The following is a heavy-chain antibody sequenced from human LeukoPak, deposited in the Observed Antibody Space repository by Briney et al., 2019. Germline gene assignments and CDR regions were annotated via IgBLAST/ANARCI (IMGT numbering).Heavy chain of an antibody. V-gene: IGHV4-61*02. CDR2: IYTSGST. CDR3: ARDYGGNIHSYYMDV. J-gene: IGHJ6*03. Sequence: SETLSLTCTVSGGSISSGSYYWSWIRQPAGKGLEWIGRIYTSGSTNYNPSLKSRVTISVDTSKNQFSLKLSSVTAADTAVYYCARDYGGNIHSYYMDVWGKGTTVTVSS. D-gene: IGHD4-23*01. CDR1: GGSISSGSYY.